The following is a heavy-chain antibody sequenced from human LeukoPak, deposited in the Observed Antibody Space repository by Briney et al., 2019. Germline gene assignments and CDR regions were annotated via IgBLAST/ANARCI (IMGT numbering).Heavy chain of an antibody. Sequence: PGGSLRLSCAASGFTFSSYGMHWVRQAPGKGLEWVSAISGSGGSTYYADSVKGRFTISRDNSKNTLYLQMNSLRAEDTAVYYCAKLAGYIGYRYDYWGQGTLVTVSS. CDR2: ISGSGGST. CDR1: GFTFSSYG. D-gene: IGHD5-12*01. CDR3: AKLAGYIGYRYDY. V-gene: IGHV3-23*01. J-gene: IGHJ4*02.